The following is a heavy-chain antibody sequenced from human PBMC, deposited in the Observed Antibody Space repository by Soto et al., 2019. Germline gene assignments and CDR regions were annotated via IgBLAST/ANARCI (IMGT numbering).Heavy chain of an antibody. D-gene: IGHD3-3*01. CDR2: IDPSDSYT. Sequence: GESLKISCKGSGYSFTSYWISWVRQMPGKGLEWMGRIDPSDSYTNYSPSFQGHVTISADKSISTAYLQWSSLKASDTAMYYWASPSALYFDSWSGDYQDGEAYWGQGSLVPVSS. V-gene: IGHV5-10-1*01. CDR3: ASPSALYFDSWSGDYQDGEAY. CDR1: GYSFTSYW. J-gene: IGHJ4*02.